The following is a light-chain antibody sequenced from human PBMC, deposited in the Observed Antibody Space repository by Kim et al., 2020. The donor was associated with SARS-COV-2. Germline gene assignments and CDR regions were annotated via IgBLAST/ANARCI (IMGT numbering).Light chain of an antibody. Sequence: QSVLTQPPSVSGAPGQRVTISCTGSSSNIGAGYDVHWYQQLPGTAPKLLIYGNSNRPSGVPDRFSGSKSGTSASLAITGLQAGDEADYYCQSYDSSMSCSLYGFCTWTKVTVL. CDR1: SSNIGAGYD. CDR3: QSYDSSMSCSLYG. CDR2: GNS. V-gene: IGLV1-40*01. J-gene: IGLJ1*01.